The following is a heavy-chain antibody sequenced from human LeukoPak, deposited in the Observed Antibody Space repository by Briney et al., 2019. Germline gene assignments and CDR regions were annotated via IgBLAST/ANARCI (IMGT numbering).Heavy chain of an antibody. CDR3: ASNTYFDY. V-gene: IGHV3-23*01. J-gene: IGHJ4*02. CDR1: GFTFGLYA. CDR2: ISGSGHST. Sequence: GGSLRLSCAASGFTFGLYAMNWVRQAPGKGLEWVSGISGSGHSTYYADSVKGRFTISRDNSKNTLYLQMNSPRAEDTAVYYCASNTYFDYWGQGTLVTVSS. D-gene: IGHD3-16*01.